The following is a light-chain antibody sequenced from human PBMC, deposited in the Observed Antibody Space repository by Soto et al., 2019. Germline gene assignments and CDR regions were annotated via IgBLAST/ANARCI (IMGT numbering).Light chain of an antibody. J-gene: IGLJ1*01. CDR3: CSYAGSYTLYV. CDR2: DVS. V-gene: IGLV2-11*01. CDR1: SSDVGGYNY. Sequence: QSALTQPRSVSGSPGQSVTISCTGTSSDVGGYNYVSWYQQHPGKAPKLMIYDVSKRPSGVPDRFSGSKSGNTASLTISGLQAEDEFDYYCCSYAGSYTLYVFGTGTKSPS.